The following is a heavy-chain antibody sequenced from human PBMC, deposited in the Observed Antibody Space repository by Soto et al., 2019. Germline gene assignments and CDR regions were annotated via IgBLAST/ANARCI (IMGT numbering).Heavy chain of an antibody. V-gene: IGHV4-59*01. J-gene: IGHJ3*02. CDR3: ARDTVAGGPDAFDI. CDR2: IYYSGST. CDR1: GGSISSYY. D-gene: IGHD2-15*01. Sequence: SETLSLTCTVSGGSISSYYWSWIRQPPGKGLEWIGYIYYSGSTNYNPSLKSRVTISVDTSKNQFSLKLSSVTAADTAVYYCARDTVAGGPDAFDIWGQGTMVTV.